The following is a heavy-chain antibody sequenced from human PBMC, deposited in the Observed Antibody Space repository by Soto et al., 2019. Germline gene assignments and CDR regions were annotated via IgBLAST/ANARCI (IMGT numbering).Heavy chain of an antibody. CDR3: ARDRDFGVVIYYHYYYMDV. Sequence: PGGSLRLSCAASGFTFSSYGMHWVRQAPGKGLEWVAVIWYDGSNKYYADSVKGRFTISRDNSKNTLYLQMNSLRAEDTAVYYCARDRDFGVVIYYHYYYMDVWGKGTTVTVSS. CDR2: IWYDGSNK. J-gene: IGHJ6*03. V-gene: IGHV3-33*01. CDR1: GFTFSSYG. D-gene: IGHD3-3*01.